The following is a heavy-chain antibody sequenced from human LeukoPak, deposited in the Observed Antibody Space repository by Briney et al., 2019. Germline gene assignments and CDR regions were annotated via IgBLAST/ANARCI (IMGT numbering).Heavy chain of an antibody. V-gene: IGHV3-23*01. J-gene: IGHJ6*02. CDR2: ISGSGGST. D-gene: IGHD3-3*01. Sequence: PGGSLRLSCAASGFTFTNYWISWVRRAPGKGLEWVSAISGSGGSTYYADSVKGRFTISRDNSKNTLYLQMNSLRAEDTAVYYCAKAIVPIDFWSGYFNYYYYGMDVWGQGTTATVSS. CDR3: AKAIVPIDFWSGYFNYYYYGMDV. CDR1: GFTFTNYW.